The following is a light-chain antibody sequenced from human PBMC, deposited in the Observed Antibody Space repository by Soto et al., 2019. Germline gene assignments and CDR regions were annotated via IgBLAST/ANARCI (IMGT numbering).Light chain of an antibody. Sequence: QSALTQPPSASGSPGRSVTISCTGTSSDVGGYDYVSWFQQHPGKAPKLIIYEVTKRPSGVPDRFSASKSGNTASLTVSGLQAEDEADYYCCSYAGSSTLVFGGGTKLTVL. J-gene: IGLJ2*01. CDR1: SSDVGGYDY. V-gene: IGLV2-8*01. CDR3: CSYAGSSTLV. CDR2: EVT.